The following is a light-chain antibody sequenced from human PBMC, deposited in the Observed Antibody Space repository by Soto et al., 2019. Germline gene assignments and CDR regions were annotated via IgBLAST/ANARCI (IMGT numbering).Light chain of an antibody. CDR3: QQYVTSPRT. J-gene: IGKJ1*01. CDR2: GAS. CDR1: EGLSRRY. Sequence: EIVLTQSPGTLSLSPGERATLSCRASEGLSRRYLAWYQQKPGQAPRLLIYGASSRATGIPDRFSGSGSGTDFTLTISGLEPEEFAVYYCQQYVTSPRTFGRGTKVEI. V-gene: IGKV3-20*01.